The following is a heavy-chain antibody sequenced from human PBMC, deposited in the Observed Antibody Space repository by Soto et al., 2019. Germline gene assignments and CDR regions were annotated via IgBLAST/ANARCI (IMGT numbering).Heavy chain of an antibody. J-gene: IGHJ2*01. CDR1: GGSVSGGSYC. D-gene: IGHD3-9*01. V-gene: IGHV4-61*01. CDR3: ARVPLTTYFDL. CDR2: VYNSGST. Sequence: QVQLQESGPGLVKPSETLSLTCTVSGGSVSGGSYCWSWIRQPPGKGLECIGYVYNSGSTTYNPSPKIRVPISVDTSKTQFSRGLSSVTAADTAVYYCARVPLTTYFDLWGRGTLVTVSS.